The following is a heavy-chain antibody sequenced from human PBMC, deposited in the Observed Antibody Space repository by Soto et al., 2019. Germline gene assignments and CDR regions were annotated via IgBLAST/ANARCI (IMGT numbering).Heavy chain of an antibody. Sequence: GASVKVSCKASGYTFTNYDISWVRQAPGQGLEWMGWISSYTGNTKYAQKFQGRVTMTTDTSTSTAYMELRSLRSEDTAVYYCARDWGNYYSCMDVWGQGTTVTVSS. CDR3: ARDWGNYYSCMDV. CDR2: ISSYTGNT. CDR1: GYTFTNYD. D-gene: IGHD7-27*01. V-gene: IGHV1-18*01. J-gene: IGHJ6*02.